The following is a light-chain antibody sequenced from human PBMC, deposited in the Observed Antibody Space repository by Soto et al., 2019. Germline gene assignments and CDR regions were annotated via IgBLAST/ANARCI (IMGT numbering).Light chain of an antibody. V-gene: IGKV3-11*01. CDR3: QQRQNWPPIT. CDR1: QSVSIY. CDR2: DAS. J-gene: IGKJ5*01. Sequence: ETVLTQSPATLSLSPGERATLSCRASQSVSIYLAWYQQKPGQAPRLLIYDASNRAPGIPARFSGSGSGTDFTLTISDLEPEDFAVYYCQQRQNWPPITFGQGTRLEIK.